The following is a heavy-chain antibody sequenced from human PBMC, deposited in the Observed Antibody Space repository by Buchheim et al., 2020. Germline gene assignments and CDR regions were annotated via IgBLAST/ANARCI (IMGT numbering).Heavy chain of an antibody. CDR3: ARERIAAAVHYGMDV. D-gene: IGHD6-13*01. CDR2: IWYDGSNK. Sequence: QVQLVESGGGVVQPGRSLRLSCAASGFTFSSYGMHWVRQAPGKGLEWVAVIWYDGSNKYYADSVKGRFTISRDNAKNSLYLQMNSLRAEDTAVYYCARERIAAAVHYGMDVWGQGTT. CDR1: GFTFSSYG. V-gene: IGHV3-33*01. J-gene: IGHJ6*02.